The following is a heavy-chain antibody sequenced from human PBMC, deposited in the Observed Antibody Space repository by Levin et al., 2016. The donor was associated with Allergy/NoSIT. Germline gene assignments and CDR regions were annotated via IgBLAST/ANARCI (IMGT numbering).Heavy chain of an antibody. D-gene: IGHD3-16*01. CDR3: ARIDYGDANWFDP. J-gene: IGHJ5*02. V-gene: IGHV4-39*01. CDR2: VHYSGST. Sequence: RQAPGKGLEWIGDVHYSGSTYYSPSLGSRVTISIDTSKNHFSLELRSVTAADTAVYYCARIDYGDANWFDPWGQGLLVTVSS.